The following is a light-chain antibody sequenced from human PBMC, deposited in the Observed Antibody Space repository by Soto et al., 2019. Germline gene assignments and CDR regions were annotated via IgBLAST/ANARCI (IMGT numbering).Light chain of an antibody. CDR1: QTISSN. Sequence: VMTQSPATLSVSPGERATLASGANQTISSNLSWYPQKPGQAPRLRIYGASTRATGIPARVSGSGSATEFTLTISSLQSEDFTVYYCQHYNTWVGTFGGGTKVDI. J-gene: IGKJ4*01. V-gene: IGKV3-15*01. CDR2: GAS. CDR3: QHYNTWVGT.